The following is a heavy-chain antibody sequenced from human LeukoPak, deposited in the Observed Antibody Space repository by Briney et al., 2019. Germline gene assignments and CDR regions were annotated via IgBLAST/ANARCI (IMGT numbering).Heavy chain of an antibody. J-gene: IGHJ5*02. Sequence: SETLSLTCTVSGGSISSYYWSWIRQPPGKGLEWIGYIYYSGSTNYNPSLKSRVTISVDTSKNQFSLKLSSVTVADTAVYYCARHGFGVAAAAPNWFDPWGQGTLVTVSS. V-gene: IGHV4-59*08. D-gene: IGHD6-13*01. CDR1: GGSISSYY. CDR3: ARHGFGVAAAAPNWFDP. CDR2: IYYSGST.